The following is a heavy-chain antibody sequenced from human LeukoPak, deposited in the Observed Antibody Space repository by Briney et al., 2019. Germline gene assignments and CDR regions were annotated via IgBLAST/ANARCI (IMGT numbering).Heavy chain of an antibody. V-gene: IGHV1-2*02. D-gene: IGHD2-15*01. CDR2: INPNSGGT. J-gene: IGHJ4*02. CDR1: GYTFTGYY. Sequence: ASVKVSCKASGYTFTGYYMHWVRQAPGQGLEWMGWINPNSGGTNYAQKFQGRVTMTRDTSISTAYMELSRLRSDDSAVYYCARDAWGGGRPSDYWGQGTLVTVSS. CDR3: ARDAWGGGRPSDY.